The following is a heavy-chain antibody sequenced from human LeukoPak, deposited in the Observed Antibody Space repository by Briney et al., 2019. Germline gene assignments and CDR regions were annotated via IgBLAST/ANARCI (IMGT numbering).Heavy chain of an antibody. CDR3: AGENGDYVGFDY. D-gene: IGHD4-17*01. J-gene: IGHJ4*02. V-gene: IGHV4-34*01. CDR1: GGSFSGYY. CDR2: INHSGST. Sequence: PSETLSLTCAVYGGSFSGYYWSWIRQPPGKGLEWIGEINHSGSTNYNPSLKSRVTISVDKSKNQFSLKLSSVTAADTAVYYCAGENGDYVGFDYWGQGTLVTVSS.